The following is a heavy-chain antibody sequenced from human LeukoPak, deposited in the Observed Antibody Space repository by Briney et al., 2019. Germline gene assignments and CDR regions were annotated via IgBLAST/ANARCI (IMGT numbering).Heavy chain of an antibody. CDR2: IKQDGSQE. J-gene: IGHJ4*02. Sequence: GRSLRLSCAASRFTLSTYWMSWVRQAPGKGLEWVAHIKQDGSQEYYVDSVKGRFTISRDSAKNSLYLQMNSLRAEDTAVYYCARGVPYDSWSGPHYSDYWGQGTLVTVSS. V-gene: IGHV3-7*01. CDR3: ARGVPYDSWSGPHYSDY. D-gene: IGHD3-3*01. CDR1: RFTLSTYW.